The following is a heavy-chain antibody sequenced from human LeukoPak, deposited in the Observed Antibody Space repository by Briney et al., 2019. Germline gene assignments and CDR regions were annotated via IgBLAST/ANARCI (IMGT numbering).Heavy chain of an antibody. J-gene: IGHJ4*02. CDR1: GFTFTNYW. V-gene: IGHV3-48*04. D-gene: IGHD3-22*01. Sequence: GGSLRLSCAASGFTFTNYWMTWVRQAPGEGLEWVSYISSSGNTIYYADSVKGRFTISRDNAKNSLYLQMNSLRAEDTAIYYCARDKNYYDSSGRRKVTDYWGQGTLVTVSS. CDR3: ARDKNYYDSSGRRKVTDY. CDR2: ISSSGNTI.